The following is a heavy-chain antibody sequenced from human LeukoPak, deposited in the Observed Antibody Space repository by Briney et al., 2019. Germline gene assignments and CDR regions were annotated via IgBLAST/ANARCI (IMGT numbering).Heavy chain of an antibody. J-gene: IGHJ1*01. CDR3: ARNIGYSSGWYRGEYFQH. Sequence: GGSLRLSCAASGFTFSSYGMHWVRQAPGKGLEWVAVIWYDGSNKYYADSVKGRFTISRDNSKNTLYLQMNSLRAEDTAVYYCARNIGYSSGWYRGEYFQHWGQGTLVTVSS. CDR2: IWYDGSNK. V-gene: IGHV3-33*01. CDR1: GFTFSSYG. D-gene: IGHD6-19*01.